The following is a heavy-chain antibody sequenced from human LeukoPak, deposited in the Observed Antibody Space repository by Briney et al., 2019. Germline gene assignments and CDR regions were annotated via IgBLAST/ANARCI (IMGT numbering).Heavy chain of an antibody. V-gene: IGHV1-2*02. CDR1: GYTFTGYY. CDR3: ARAPVSYYYDSSPFDY. D-gene: IGHD3-22*01. Sequence: GASVKVSCKASGYTFTGYYMHWVRQSPGQGLEWRGWINPNSGGTNYAQKFQGRVTMTRDTSISTAYMELSRLRSDDTAVYYCARAPVSYYYDSSPFDYWGQGTLVSVSS. J-gene: IGHJ4*02. CDR2: INPNSGGT.